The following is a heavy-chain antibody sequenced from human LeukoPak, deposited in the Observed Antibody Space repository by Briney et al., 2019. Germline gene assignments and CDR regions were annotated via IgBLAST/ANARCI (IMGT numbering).Heavy chain of an antibody. CDR1: GYTFTSYA. CDR2: INAGNGNT. D-gene: IGHD2-2*01. V-gene: IGHV1-3*01. CDR3: ARTDCSSTSCYHYNNWFDP. J-gene: IGHJ5*02. Sequence: ASVKVSCKASGYTFTSYAMHWVRQAPGQRLEWMGWINAGNGNTKYSQKFQGRVTITRDTSASTAYMGLSSLRSEDTAVYYCARTDCSSTSCYHYNNWFDPWGQGTLVTVSS.